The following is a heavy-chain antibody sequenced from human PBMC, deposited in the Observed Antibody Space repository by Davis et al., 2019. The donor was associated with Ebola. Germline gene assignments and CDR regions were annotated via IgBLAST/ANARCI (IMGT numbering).Heavy chain of an antibody. CDR1: TDSFSSYY. V-gene: IGHV4-34*01. J-gene: IGHJ3*02. CDR3: AGISITMIQGAFDI. D-gene: IGHD3-22*01. CDR2: INHSGST. Sequence: SETLSLTCTVSTDSFSSYYWSWIRQPPGQGLEWIGEINHSGSTYYNPSLKSRVTISVDTSKNQFSLKLSSVTAADTAVYYCAGISITMIQGAFDIWGQGTMVTVSS.